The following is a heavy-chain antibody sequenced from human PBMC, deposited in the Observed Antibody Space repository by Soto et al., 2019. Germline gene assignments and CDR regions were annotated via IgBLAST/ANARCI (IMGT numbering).Heavy chain of an antibody. V-gene: IGHV4-4*02. Sequence: SETLSLTCAVSGVSISSGNWWTWVRQTPQRGLEYIGEIFHDGTANYFPSFERRVAISVDTSKNQFSLKLTSVTAADTAIYFCARLVYDTRLNYMYFDFWGQGALVTVSS. CDR2: IFHDGTA. D-gene: IGHD3-10*01. CDR3: ARLVYDTRLNYMYFDF. CDR1: GVSISSGNW. J-gene: IGHJ4*02.